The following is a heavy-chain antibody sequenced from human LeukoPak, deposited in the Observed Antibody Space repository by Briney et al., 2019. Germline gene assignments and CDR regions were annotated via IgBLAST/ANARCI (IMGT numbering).Heavy chain of an antibody. CDR2: INPNSGGT. J-gene: IGHJ4*02. CDR1: GYTFISYY. D-gene: IGHD3-3*01. V-gene: IGHV1-2*02. CDR3: ARPHVYYDFWSGSYPLDY. Sequence: ASVKVSCKASGYTFISYYMHWVRQAPGQGLEWMGWINPNSGGTNYAQKFQGRVTMTRDTSISTAYMELSRLRSDDTAVYYCARPHVYYDFWSGSYPLDYWGQGTLVTVSS.